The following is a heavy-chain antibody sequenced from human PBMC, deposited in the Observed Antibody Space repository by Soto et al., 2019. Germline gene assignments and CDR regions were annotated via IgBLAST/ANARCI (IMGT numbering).Heavy chain of an antibody. J-gene: IGHJ5*02. V-gene: IGHV4-31*03. CDR2: IYYSGST. CDR3: ARALTTVTLFDP. Sequence: QVQLQESGPGLVKPSQTLSLTCTVSGGSISSGGYYWSWIRQHPGKGLEWIGYIYYSGSTYSNPALQGRGTVSVDTSKNQSSLKLSSVTAADTAVYYCARALTTVTLFDPWGQGTLVTVSS. D-gene: IGHD4-17*01. CDR1: GGSISSGGYY.